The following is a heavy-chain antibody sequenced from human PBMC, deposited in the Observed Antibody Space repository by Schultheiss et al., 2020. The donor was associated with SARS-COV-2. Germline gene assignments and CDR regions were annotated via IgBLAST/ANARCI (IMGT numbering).Heavy chain of an antibody. V-gene: IGHV4-61*08. D-gene: IGHD6-6*01. CDR1: GGSISSGGSY. J-gene: IGHJ6*02. Sequence: SETLSLTCTVSGGSISSGGSYWSWIRQPPGKGLEWIGYIYYSGSTNYNPSLKSRVTISVDTSKNQFSLKLSSVTAADTAVYYCAIQGSSSRYYYGMDVWGQGTTVTVSS. CDR3: AIQGSSSRYYYGMDV. CDR2: IYYSGST.